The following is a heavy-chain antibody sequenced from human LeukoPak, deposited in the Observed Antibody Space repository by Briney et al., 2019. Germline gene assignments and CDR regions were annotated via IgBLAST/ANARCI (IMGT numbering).Heavy chain of an antibody. V-gene: IGHV3-72*01. CDR1: GFTFSDHY. Sequence: GGSLRLSCAASGFTFSDHYMDWVRQAPGKGLEWVGRSRNKDNSYTTDYAASVTGRFTISRDDSKNSLYLQMNSLKTEDTAVYYCANFYLDNWSQGSLVTVSS. CDR2: SRNKDNSYTT. D-gene: IGHD2/OR15-2a*01. J-gene: IGHJ4*02. CDR3: ANFYLDN.